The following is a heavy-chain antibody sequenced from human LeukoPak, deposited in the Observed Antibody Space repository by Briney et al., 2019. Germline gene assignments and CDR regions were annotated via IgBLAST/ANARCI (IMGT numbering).Heavy chain of an antibody. CDR3: ARDAIVRDYSNSDY. Sequence: GASVKVSCKASGYTFTGYYIHWVRQAPGQGLEWMGWINSNSGGTNYAQKFQGRVTMTRDTSISTAYMELSRLTSDDTAVYYCARDAIVRDYSNSDYWGQGTLVTVSS. V-gene: IGHV1-2*02. J-gene: IGHJ4*02. CDR1: GYTFTGYY. CDR2: INSNSGGT. D-gene: IGHD4-11*01.